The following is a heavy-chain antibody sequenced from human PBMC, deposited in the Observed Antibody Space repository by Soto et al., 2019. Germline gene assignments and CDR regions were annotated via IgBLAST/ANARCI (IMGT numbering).Heavy chain of an antibody. J-gene: IGHJ4*02. Sequence: EVQLLESGGGLVQSGGSLRLSCAASGFTFSSFAMNWVRQAPGKGLEWVSTISVSGDTTTYADSVKGRFTISRDNSMDTLYLQMNSLRGEDTALYFCAKDGVGWVTTVSYFDSWGQGTRVTVSS. V-gene: IGHV3-23*01. CDR2: ISVSGDTT. CDR3: AKDGVGWVTTVSYFDS. D-gene: IGHD4-4*01. CDR1: GFTFSSFA.